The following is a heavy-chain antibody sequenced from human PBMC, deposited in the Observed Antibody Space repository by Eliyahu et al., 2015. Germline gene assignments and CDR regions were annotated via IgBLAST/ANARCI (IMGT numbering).Heavy chain of an antibody. J-gene: IGHJ4*02. Sequence: TISRDNSKNTLYLQMNSLRAEDTAVYYCAKVYYDFWRAGRGFDYWGQGTLVTVSS. V-gene: IGHV3-23*01. D-gene: IGHD3-3*01. CDR3: AKVYYDFWRAGRGFDY.